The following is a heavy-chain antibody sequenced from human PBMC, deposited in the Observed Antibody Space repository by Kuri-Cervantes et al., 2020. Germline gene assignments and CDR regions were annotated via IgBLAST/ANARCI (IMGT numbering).Heavy chain of an antibody. CDR3: ARDGSGDYVNAFDI. D-gene: IGHD4-17*01. CDR1: GGSFSGYS. Sequence: GSLRLSCAVYGGSFSGYSWSWIRQPPGKGLESIGYIYYTGSTSYKPSLKSRVTISVDTSKNQVSLKLSSVTAADTAVYYCARDGSGDYVNAFDIWGQGTMVTVSS. V-gene: IGHV4-59*01. CDR2: IYYTGST. J-gene: IGHJ3*02.